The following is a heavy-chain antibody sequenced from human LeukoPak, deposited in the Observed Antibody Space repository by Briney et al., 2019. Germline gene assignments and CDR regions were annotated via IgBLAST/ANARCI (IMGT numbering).Heavy chain of an antibody. CDR3: ARVGVAGPYYFDY. Sequence: PSETPSLTCTVSGGSITYYYWSWIRQPPGKGLEWMGYIYYDGSTNYNPSVKSRVTISVDTSKNQFSPRLTSVTAADTAVYYCARVGVAGPYYFDYWGQGTLVTVSS. V-gene: IGHV4-59*01. J-gene: IGHJ4*02. CDR1: GGSITYYY. D-gene: IGHD6-19*01. CDR2: IYYDGST.